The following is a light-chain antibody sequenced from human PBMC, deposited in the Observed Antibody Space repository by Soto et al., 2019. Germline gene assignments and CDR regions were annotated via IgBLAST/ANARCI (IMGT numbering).Light chain of an antibody. CDR2: DVS. CDR1: SSDVGGYNF. V-gene: IGLV2-14*03. Sequence: QSALTQPASVSGSPGQSITVSCTGSSSDVGGYNFVSWYQNHPGKAPKLMIYDVSNRPSGVSNRFSGSKSGNTASLTISGLQAEDEADDYCSSYTSSSTLVFGGGTKLTVL. CDR3: SSYTSSSTLV. J-gene: IGLJ3*02.